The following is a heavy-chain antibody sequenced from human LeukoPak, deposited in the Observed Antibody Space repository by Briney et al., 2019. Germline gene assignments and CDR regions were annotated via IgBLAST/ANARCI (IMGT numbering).Heavy chain of an antibody. D-gene: IGHD3-10*02. J-gene: IGHJ4*02. CDR3: AKDYVRRRLLTARPLYYFDY. CDR2: ISGSGGST. V-gene: IGHV3-23*01. Sequence: PGGSLRLSCAASGFTFSSYAMSWVRQAPGKGLEWVTAISGSGGSTYYADSVKGRFTISRDNSKNTLYLQMNSLRAEDTAVYYCAKDYVRRRLLTARPLYYFDYWGQGTLVTVSS. CDR1: GFTFSSYA.